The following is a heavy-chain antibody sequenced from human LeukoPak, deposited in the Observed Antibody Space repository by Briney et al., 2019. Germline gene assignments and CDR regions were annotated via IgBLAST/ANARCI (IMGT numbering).Heavy chain of an antibody. D-gene: IGHD2-8*01. Sequence: GGSLRLSCAMSGFTFSSYGMHWVRLARYKGLEWVAVIWYDGSNIHYADCVQGRFTISRDSSKNMLYLQMNSLRAEDTGVYYCANNGVSPNYYYGMNVWGQGTTVTVSS. CDR1: GFTFSSYG. CDR2: IWYDGSNI. V-gene: IGHV3-33*06. CDR3: ANNGVSPNYYYGMNV. J-gene: IGHJ6*02.